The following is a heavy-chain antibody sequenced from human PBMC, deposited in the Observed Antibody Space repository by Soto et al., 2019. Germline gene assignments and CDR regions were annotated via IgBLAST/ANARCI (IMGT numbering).Heavy chain of an antibody. J-gene: IGHJ6*02. V-gene: IGHV1-18*04. CDR1: GYTFTSYG. CDR2: ISAYNGNT. Sequence: QVQLVQSGAEVKKPGASVKVSCKASGYTFTSYGISWVRQAPGQGLEWMGWISAYNGNTNYAQKLQGRVTMTTDTSTSTAYMERRSLRSDDTAVYYCARDEATVRGISYYGMDVWGQGTTVTVSS. D-gene: IGHD4-4*01. CDR3: ARDEATVRGISYYGMDV.